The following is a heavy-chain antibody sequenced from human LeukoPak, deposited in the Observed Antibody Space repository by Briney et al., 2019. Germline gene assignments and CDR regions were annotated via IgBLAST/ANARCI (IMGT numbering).Heavy chain of an antibody. Sequence: GGSLRLSCAASGFTFSSYAMSWVRQAPGKGLEWVSSISTSGGRIYYADSVKGRFTISRDNSKNTLYLQMSSLRAEDTAVYYCARAPYGDEPSFDYWGQGTLVTVSS. V-gene: IGHV3-23*01. D-gene: IGHD4-17*01. J-gene: IGHJ4*02. CDR2: ISTSGGRI. CDR3: ARAPYGDEPSFDY. CDR1: GFTFSSYA.